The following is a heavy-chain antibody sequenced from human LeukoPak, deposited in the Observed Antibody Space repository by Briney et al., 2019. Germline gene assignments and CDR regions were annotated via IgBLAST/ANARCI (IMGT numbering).Heavy chain of an antibody. J-gene: IGHJ4*02. Sequence: SETLSLTCAVYGGSFSGYYWSWIRQPPGKGLEWIGEINHSGSTNYNPSLKSRVTISVDTSKNQFSLKLSSVTAADTAVYYCARGLRDGYTLFYFDYWGQGTLVTVSS. CDR3: ARGLRDGYTLFYFDY. V-gene: IGHV4-34*01. CDR1: GGSFSGYY. CDR2: INHSGST. D-gene: IGHD5-24*01.